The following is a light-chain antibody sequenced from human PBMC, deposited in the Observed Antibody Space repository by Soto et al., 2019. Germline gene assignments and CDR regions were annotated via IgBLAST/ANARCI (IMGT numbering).Light chain of an antibody. CDR2: GAS. V-gene: IGKV3-20*01. J-gene: IGKJ3*01. CDR3: QHYGNTPPSVT. CDR1: QSVSSY. Sequence: EIVLTQSPATLSLSPGERANLSCRASQSVSSYLAWYQQKPGQAPRLLIYGASSRATGIPDRFSGSGSGTDFTLTISRLEPEDFAVYYCQHYGNTPPSVTFGPGTKVDI.